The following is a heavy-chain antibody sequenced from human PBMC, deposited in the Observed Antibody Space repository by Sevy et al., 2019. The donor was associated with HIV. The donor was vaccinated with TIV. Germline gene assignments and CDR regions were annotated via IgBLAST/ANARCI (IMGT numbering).Heavy chain of an antibody. D-gene: IGHD3-9*01. Sequence: SETLSLTCTVSGGSISSGSYYWSWIRQPAGKGLEWIGRIYTSGSTNYNPSLKSRVTISVDTSKNQFSLRLSPVTAAETAVYYCARGLYYDILTGYYGSQVWGQGTLVTVSS. CDR2: IYTSGST. V-gene: IGHV4-61*02. J-gene: IGHJ4*02. CDR1: GGSISSGSYY. CDR3: ARGLYYDILTGYYGSQV.